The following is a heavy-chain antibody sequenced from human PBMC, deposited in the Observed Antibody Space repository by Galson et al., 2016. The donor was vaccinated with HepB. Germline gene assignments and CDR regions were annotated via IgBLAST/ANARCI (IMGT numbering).Heavy chain of an antibody. CDR1: GFTFSNYY. CDR2: ISTSGITI. CDR3: ARQYGGGAHHCDS. J-gene: IGHJ5*01. D-gene: IGHD3-16*01. V-gene: IGHV3-11*01. Sequence: SLRLSCAASGFTFSNYYMTWIRQAPGKGLESISYISTSGITIYYADSVKGRFTISRDNAKNLLYLQMNSLRAEDTAVYYCARQYGGGAHHCDSWGHGTLGTVSS.